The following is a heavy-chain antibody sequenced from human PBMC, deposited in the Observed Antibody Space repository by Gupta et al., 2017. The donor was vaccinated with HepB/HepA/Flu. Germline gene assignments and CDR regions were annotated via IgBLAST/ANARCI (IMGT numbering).Heavy chain of an antibody. V-gene: IGHV4-39*01. CDR2: IYYSGST. J-gene: IGHJ6*02. Sequence: QLPLQESGPGLVKPSETLSLPCTVSGGSISSSSYYWGWIRQPPGKGLEWIGSIYYSGSTYYTPSLKSRVTISVDTSKNQFSLKLSSVTAADTAVYYGARVLNYYYYYGMDVWGQGTTGTVS. CDR1: GGSISSSSYY. CDR3: ARVLNYYYYYGMDV.